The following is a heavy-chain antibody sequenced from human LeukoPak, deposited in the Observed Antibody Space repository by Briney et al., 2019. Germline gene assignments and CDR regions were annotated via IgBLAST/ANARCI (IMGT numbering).Heavy chain of an antibody. Sequence: GGSLRLSCAASGFTFSAFWMHWVRQAPGKGLVWVSRINSDGSSTTYADSVKGRFTISRDNAKNTLYLQMNSLRAEDTAVYYCARGLVHDTSGYYLDYWGQGTLLTVSS. CDR2: INSDGSST. CDR1: GFTFSAFW. V-gene: IGHV3-74*01. CDR3: ARGLVHDTSGYYLDY. J-gene: IGHJ4*02. D-gene: IGHD3-22*01.